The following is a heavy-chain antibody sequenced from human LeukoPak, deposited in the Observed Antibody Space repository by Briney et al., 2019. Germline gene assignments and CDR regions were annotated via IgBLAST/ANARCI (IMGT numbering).Heavy chain of an antibody. V-gene: IGHV3-15*01. Sequence: GGSLRLSCAASGFTFSNAWMSWVRQAPGKGLEWVGRIKSKMYGGTTDHSASVKCKFNISRDDSKNTIYLQMNSLKPEDTAVYYYTTDPRIVGVQAAIDPWGQGTLVTVSS. D-gene: IGHD2-2*01. J-gene: IGHJ5*02. CDR2: IKSKMYGGTT. CDR1: GFTFSNAW. CDR3: TTDPRIVGVQAAIDP.